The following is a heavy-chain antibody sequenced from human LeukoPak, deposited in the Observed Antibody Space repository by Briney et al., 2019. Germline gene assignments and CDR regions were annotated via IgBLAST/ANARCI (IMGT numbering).Heavy chain of an antibody. CDR2: ISSSSSYI. J-gene: IGHJ4*02. D-gene: IGHD3-22*01. V-gene: IGHV3-21*01. CDR1: GFTVSSNY. CDR3: ARDLDDHDSSGYRDY. Sequence: PGGSLRLSCAASGFTVSSNYMSWVRQAPGKGLEWVSSISSSSSYIYYADSVKGRFTISRDNAKNSLYLQMNSLRAEDTAVYYCARDLDDHDSSGYRDYWGQGTLVTVSS.